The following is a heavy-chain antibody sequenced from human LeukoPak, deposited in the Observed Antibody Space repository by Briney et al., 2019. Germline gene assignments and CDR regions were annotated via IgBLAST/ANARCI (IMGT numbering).Heavy chain of an antibody. J-gene: IGHJ3*01. Sequence: GGSLRLSCAASTFAFSSYAMTWVRQAPGKGLEWVSSITATGGISYSDSVKGRFTISRDNSKSTLYLQMNSLRAEDTAVYYCTKDPNGDYVGAFDFWGQGTMVTVSS. D-gene: IGHD4-17*01. CDR2: ITATGGI. CDR3: TKDPNGDYVGAFDF. V-gene: IGHV3-23*01. CDR1: TFAFSSYA.